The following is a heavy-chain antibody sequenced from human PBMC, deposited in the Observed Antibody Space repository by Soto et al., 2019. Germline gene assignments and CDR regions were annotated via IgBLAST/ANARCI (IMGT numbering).Heavy chain of an antibody. CDR3: AHSWYCRGGSSYYTYYFGY. CDR2: IYWADDK. V-gene: IGHV2-5*02. D-gene: IGHD2-15*01. J-gene: IGHJ4*02. CDR1: GFSRSTSGVG. Sequence: QITLKESGPTLVKPTQTLTLTCTFTGFSRSTSGVGWGWIRQPPRKALERLELIYWADDKRYSPSLKGTLTITKDSSKSPVVLTMTNRDTVDTTTYYRAHSWYCRGGSSYYTYYFGYWAQGTLITVAS.